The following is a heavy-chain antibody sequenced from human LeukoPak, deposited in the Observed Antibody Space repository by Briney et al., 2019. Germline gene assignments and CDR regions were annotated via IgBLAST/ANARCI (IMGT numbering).Heavy chain of an antibody. CDR1: GGSINTYY. Sequence: PSETLSLTCTVSGGSINTYYWSWIRQPPGKGLEWIGYIYYSGTTDYNPSLKSRVTISVDTSKNQFSLNLTFVTAADTAVYYCARGPSTIWFDPWGQGTLVTVSS. J-gene: IGHJ5*02. CDR3: ARGPSTIWFDP. CDR2: IYYSGTT. V-gene: IGHV4-59*01. D-gene: IGHD2-2*01.